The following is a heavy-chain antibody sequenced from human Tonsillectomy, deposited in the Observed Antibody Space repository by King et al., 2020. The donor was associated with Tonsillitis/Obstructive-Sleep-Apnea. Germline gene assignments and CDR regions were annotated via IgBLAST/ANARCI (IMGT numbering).Heavy chain of an antibody. CDR3: AKDTTWSGWSRFDY. Sequence: EQLVQSGGGLVQPGRSLRLSCAASGFIFGDYAMHWVRQAPGKGLEWVSGITWNSGNIVYADSVKGRFTISRDNARNSLYLQMNSLRAEDTALYYCAKDTTWSGWSRFDYWGQGILVTVSS. CDR1: GFIFGDYA. V-gene: IGHV3-9*01. CDR2: ITWNSGNI. D-gene: IGHD6-19*01. J-gene: IGHJ4*02.